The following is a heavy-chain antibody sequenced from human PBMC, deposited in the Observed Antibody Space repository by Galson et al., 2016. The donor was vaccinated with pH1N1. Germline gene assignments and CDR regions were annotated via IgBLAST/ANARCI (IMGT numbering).Heavy chain of an antibody. CDR1: GCTFSDYY. D-gene: IGHD2-15*01. V-gene: IGHV3-11*04. Sequence: FTCAGSGCTFSDYYMSWIRQAPGKGLEWVSYISPSGSTIYYADSVKGRFTISRDNAKNSLYLQMNSLISEDTAVYYCARELTCYPPCFYYYGMDVWGQGTTVTVSS. CDR2: ISPSGSTI. J-gene: IGHJ6*02. CDR3: ARELTCYPPCFYYYGMDV.